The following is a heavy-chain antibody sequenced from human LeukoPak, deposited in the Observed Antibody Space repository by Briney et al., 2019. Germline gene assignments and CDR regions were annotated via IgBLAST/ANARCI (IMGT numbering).Heavy chain of an antibody. CDR2: ISSSSSYI. J-gene: IGHJ5*02. CDR3: ASLVVVPAAAGGDWFDP. V-gene: IGHV3-21*01. CDR1: GFSVSEDH. D-gene: IGHD2-2*01. Sequence: PGGSLRLSCAGSGFSVSEDHVSWVRQAPGEGLEWVSSISSSSSYIYYADSVKGRFTISRDNAKNSLYLQMNSLRAEDTAVYYCASLVVVPAAAGGDWFDPWGQGTLVTVSS.